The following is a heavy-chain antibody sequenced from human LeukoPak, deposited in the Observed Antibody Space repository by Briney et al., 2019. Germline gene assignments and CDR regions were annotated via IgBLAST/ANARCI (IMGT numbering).Heavy chain of an antibody. Sequence: GASVKVSCKASGYTFTSYGISLVRQAPGQGLEWMGGIIPIFGTANYAQKFQGRVTITTDESTSTAYMELSSLRSEDTAVYYCAGTIFGVVIFDYWGQGTLVTVSS. CDR3: AGTIFGVVIFDY. CDR2: IIPIFGTA. CDR1: GYTFTSYG. V-gene: IGHV1-69*05. D-gene: IGHD3-3*01. J-gene: IGHJ4*02.